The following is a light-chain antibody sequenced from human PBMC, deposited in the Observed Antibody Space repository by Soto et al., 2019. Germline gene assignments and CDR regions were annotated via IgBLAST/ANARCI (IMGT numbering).Light chain of an antibody. CDR3: ATWDDNVSGPV. CDR1: FSNIGSNF. CDR2: DNS. V-gene: IGLV1-47*02. Sequence: QPVLTQPPSASGTPGQRVTIYCSGSFSNIGSNFVFWYQQLPGTSPKLLIQDNSQRPSGVPDRFSGSKSGSSASLAISGLRSEDEADYYCATWDDNVSGPVFGTGTKLTVL. J-gene: IGLJ1*01.